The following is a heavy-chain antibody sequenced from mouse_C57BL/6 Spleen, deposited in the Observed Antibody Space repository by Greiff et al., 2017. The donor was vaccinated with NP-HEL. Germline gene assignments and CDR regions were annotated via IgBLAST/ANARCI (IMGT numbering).Heavy chain of an antibody. J-gene: IGHJ2*01. D-gene: IGHD1-1*01. CDR1: GFNIKDYY. CDR2: IDPEDGDT. CDR3: TRGTTVVATNYFDY. Sequence: VQLKESGAELVRPGASVKLSCTASGFNIKDYYMHWVKQRPEQGLEWIGRIDPEDGDTEYAPKFQGKATMTADTSSNTAYLQLSSLTSEDTAVYYCTRGTTVVATNYFDYWGQGTTLTVSS. V-gene: IGHV14-1*01.